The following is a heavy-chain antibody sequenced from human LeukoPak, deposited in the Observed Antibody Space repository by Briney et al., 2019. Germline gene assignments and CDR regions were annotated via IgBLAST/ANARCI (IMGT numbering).Heavy chain of an antibody. CDR3: ARCSSSCLAGYYYMDV. CDR2: ISYDGSNK. V-gene: IGHV3-30-3*01. CDR1: GFTFSSYA. J-gene: IGHJ6*03. D-gene: IGHD6-13*01. Sequence: PGGSLRLSCAASGFTFSSYAMHWVRQAPGKGLEWVAVISYDGSNKYYADSVKGRFTISRDNSKNTLYLQMNSLRAEDTAIYYCARCSSSCLAGYYYMDVWGKGTTVTVSS.